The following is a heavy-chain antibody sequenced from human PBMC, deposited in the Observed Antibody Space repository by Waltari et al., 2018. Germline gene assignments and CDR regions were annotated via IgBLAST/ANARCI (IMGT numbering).Heavy chain of an antibody. J-gene: IGHJ4*02. CDR2: IIPILGIA. D-gene: IGHD3-22*01. V-gene: IGHV1-69*10. CDR1: GGTFSSYA. CDR3: ARPRSPYDSSGYFDY. Sequence: QVQLVQSGAEVKKPGSSVKVSCKASGGTFSSYAISGVRQAPGQGLEWMGGIIPILGIANYAQKFQGRVTITADKSTSTAYMELSSLRSEDTAVYYCARPRSPYDSSGYFDYWGQGTLVTVSS.